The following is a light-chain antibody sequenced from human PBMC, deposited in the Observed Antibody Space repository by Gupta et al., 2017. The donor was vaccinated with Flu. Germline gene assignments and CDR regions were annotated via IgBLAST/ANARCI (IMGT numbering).Light chain of an antibody. V-gene: IGLV1-40*01. CDR1: NIGAGYD. Sequence: NIGAGYDVHWYHHLPGTAPKLLIYGNNNRPSGVPVRFSGSKSATSASLAISGLQAEDEADYYCQSYDSSLSGPDVFGTGTKVTVL. CDR3: QSYDSSLSGPDV. CDR2: GNN. J-gene: IGLJ1*01.